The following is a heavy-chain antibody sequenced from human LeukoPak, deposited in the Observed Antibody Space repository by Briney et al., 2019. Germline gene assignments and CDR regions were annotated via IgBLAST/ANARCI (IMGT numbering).Heavy chain of an antibody. V-gene: IGHV1-8*01. CDR3: TRGSLSGSSRDY. Sequence: ASVKVSCKASGYTFNGYDINWVRHATGQGLEWMGWMNPNTGDTGYAQKFQGRVTMTRNTSIDTAYMELSGLKSEDTAVYYCTRGSLSGSSRDYWGQGTLVTVSS. CDR1: GYTFNGYD. J-gene: IGHJ4*02. CDR2: MNPNTGDT. D-gene: IGHD1-26*01.